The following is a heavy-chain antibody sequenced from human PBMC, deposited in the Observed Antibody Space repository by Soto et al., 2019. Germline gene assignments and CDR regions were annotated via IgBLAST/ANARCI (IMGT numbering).Heavy chain of an antibody. J-gene: IGHJ4*02. CDR2: INHSGST. V-gene: IGHV4-34*01. CDR1: GGSFSCYY. D-gene: IGHD2-15*01. Sequence: PLETLSLTCAVYGGSFSCYYWSWIRQPPGKGLEWIGEINHSGSTNYNPSLKSRVTISVDTSKNQFSLKLSSVTAADTAVYYCASGTRGVGGYCSGGSCYGPDYWGQGTLVTVSS. CDR3: ASGTRGVGGYCSGGSCYGPDY.